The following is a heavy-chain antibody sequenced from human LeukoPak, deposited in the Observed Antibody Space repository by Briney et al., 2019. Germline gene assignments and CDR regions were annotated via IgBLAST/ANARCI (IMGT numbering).Heavy chain of an antibody. Sequence: PGGSLRLSCAASGFTFHNYAIHWVRQAPGKGLEWVSLTSGDGITTYFADSVKGRFTISRDNSKSSLFLQMNSPRTEDTALYYCARDHVYGGADYWGQGTLVTVSS. CDR2: TSGDGITT. CDR3: ARDHVYGGADY. D-gene: IGHD5/OR15-5a*01. J-gene: IGHJ4*02. CDR1: GFTFHNYA. V-gene: IGHV3-43*02.